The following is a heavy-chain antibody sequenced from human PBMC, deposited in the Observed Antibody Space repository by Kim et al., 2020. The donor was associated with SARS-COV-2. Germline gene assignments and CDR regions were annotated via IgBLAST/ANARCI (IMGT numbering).Heavy chain of an antibody. J-gene: IGHJ6*01. V-gene: IGHV3-48*04. Sequence: GGSLRLSCAASGFTFSNYFMNWVRQAPGKGLEWVSSIRRGGNAKYYVDSMKGRFIISRDSAKNSLFLQMNSLRADDTAMYYCARDNRPKAFDVW. CDR2: IRRGGNAK. CDR1: GFTFSNYF. CDR3: ARDNRPKAFDV.